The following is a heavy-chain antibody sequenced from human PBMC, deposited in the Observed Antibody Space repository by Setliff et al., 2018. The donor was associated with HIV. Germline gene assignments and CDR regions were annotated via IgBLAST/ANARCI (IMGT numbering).Heavy chain of an antibody. J-gene: IGHJ6*03. CDR3: ARGVNSGTYWGYYYYMDV. Sequence: PSETLSLTCSVSGGSINSYYWNWVRQPPGKGLEWIAYKHTSGSTNYNPSLKSRVIISVDTSKNQFSLRLSSVTAADTAIYYCARGVNSGTYWGYYYYMDVWAKGPRSPSP. V-gene: IGHV4-4*08. CDR1: GGSINSYY. CDR2: KHTSGST. D-gene: IGHD1-26*01.